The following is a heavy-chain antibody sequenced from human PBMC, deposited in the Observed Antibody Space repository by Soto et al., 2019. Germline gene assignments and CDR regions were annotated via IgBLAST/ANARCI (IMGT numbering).Heavy chain of an antibody. CDR2: IYHSGST. D-gene: IGHD6-13*01. Sequence: SETLSLTCAVSSGSISSSNWWSWVRQPPGKGLEWIGEIYHSGSTNYNPSLKSRVTISVDKSKNQFSPKLSSVTAADTAVYYCARTSIAAAGTHYYYYMDVWGKGTTVTVSS. CDR3: ARTSIAAAGTHYYYYMDV. J-gene: IGHJ6*03. CDR1: SGSISSSNW. V-gene: IGHV4-4*02.